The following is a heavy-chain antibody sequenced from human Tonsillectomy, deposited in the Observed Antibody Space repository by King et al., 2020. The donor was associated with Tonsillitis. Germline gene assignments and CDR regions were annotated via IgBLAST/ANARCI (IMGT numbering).Heavy chain of an antibody. Sequence: VQLQQWGAGLLKPSETLSLTCAVYGGSFSGYYWSWIRQPPGKGLEWIGEINHSGSTNYNPSLKSRVTISVDTSKNLFSLKLSSVTAADTAVYYCARGTPTVVVKRRWLDPWGQGTLVTVSS. CDR3: ARGTPTVVVKRRWLDP. CDR1: GGSFSGYY. CDR2: INHSGST. J-gene: IGHJ5*02. D-gene: IGHD3-22*01. V-gene: IGHV4-34*01.